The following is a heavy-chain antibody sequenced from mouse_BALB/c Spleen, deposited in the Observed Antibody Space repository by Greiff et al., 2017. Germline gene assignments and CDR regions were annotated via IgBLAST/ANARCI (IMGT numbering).Heavy chain of an antibody. D-gene: IGHD2-3*01. Sequence: QVQLQQSGAELARPGASVKMSCKASGYTFTSYTMHWVKQRPGQGLGWIGYINPSSGYTNYNQKFKDKATLTADKSSSTAYMQLSSLTSEDSAVYYCARWDGYYVDYYAMDYWGQGTSVTVSS. J-gene: IGHJ4*01. CDR1: GYTFTSYT. CDR3: ARWDGYYVDYYAMDY. CDR2: INPSSGYT. V-gene: IGHV1-4*01.